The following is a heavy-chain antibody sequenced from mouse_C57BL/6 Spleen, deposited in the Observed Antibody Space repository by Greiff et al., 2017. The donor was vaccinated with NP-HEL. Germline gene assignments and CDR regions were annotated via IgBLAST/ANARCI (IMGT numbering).Heavy chain of an antibody. CDR3: ARPLLTTVEATDY. V-gene: IGHV5-6*01. Sequence: DVHLVESGGDLVKPGGSLKLSCAASGFTFSSYGMSWVRQTPDKRLEWVATISSGGSYTYYPDSVKGRFTISRDNAKNTLYLQMSSLKSEDTAMYYCARPLLTTVEATDYWGQGTSVTVSS. CDR1: GFTFSSYG. J-gene: IGHJ4*01. D-gene: IGHD1-1*01. CDR2: ISSGGSYT.